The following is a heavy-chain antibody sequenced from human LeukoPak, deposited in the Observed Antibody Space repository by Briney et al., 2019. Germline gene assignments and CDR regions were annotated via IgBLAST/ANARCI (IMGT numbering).Heavy chain of an antibody. Sequence: PSETLSLTCAVYGGSFSGYYWSWIRQPPGKGLEWIGEINHSGSTNYNPSLKSRVTISVDTSKNQFSLKLSSVTAADTAVYYCARGGRWLQFFDSWGQGTLVTVSS. D-gene: IGHD5-24*01. V-gene: IGHV4-34*01. J-gene: IGHJ4*02. CDR1: GGSFSGYY. CDR3: ARGGRWLQFFDS. CDR2: INHSGST.